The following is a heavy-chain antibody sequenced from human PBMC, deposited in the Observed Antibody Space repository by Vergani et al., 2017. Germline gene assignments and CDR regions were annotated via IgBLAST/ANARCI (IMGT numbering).Heavy chain of an antibody. D-gene: IGHD2-2*02. CDR1: GFTFSSYS. J-gene: IGHJ6*03. Sequence: EVQLLESGGDLVQPGGSLRLSCAASGFTFSSYSMNWVRQAPGKGLEWVSSISSSSSYIYYADSVKGRFTISRDNAKNSLYLQMNSLRAEDTAVYYCARGGDCSSTSCYMGYYYYYMDVWGKGTTVTVSS. CDR2: ISSSSSYI. V-gene: IGHV3-21*02. CDR3: ARGGDCSSTSCYMGYYYYYMDV.